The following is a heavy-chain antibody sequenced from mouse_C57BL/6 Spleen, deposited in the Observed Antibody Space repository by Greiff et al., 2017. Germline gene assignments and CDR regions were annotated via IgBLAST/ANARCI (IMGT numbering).Heavy chain of an antibody. J-gene: IGHJ2*01. CDR2: IDPETGGT. CDR3: TRSKITFDY. D-gene: IGHD2-4*01. V-gene: IGHV1-15*01. CDR1: GYTFTDYE. Sequence: QVQLQQSGAELVRPGASVTLSCKASGYTFTDYEMHWVKQTPVHGLEWIGAIDPETGGTAYNQKFKGKAIRTADKSSSTAYMELRSLTSEDSAVYYCTRSKITFDYWGQGTTLTVSS.